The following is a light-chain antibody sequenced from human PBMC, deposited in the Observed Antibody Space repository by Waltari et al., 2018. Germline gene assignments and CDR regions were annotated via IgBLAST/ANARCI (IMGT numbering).Light chain of an antibody. Sequence: QSALSQPAPVSGSPGQSIPISCAATSSDVGDFNSVSWYQQHPGKAPKLMFSDVSNRPSGVSNRFSGSKSGSTASLTVSGLLPDDEADYYCSAYEGPNNLVFGGGTKLTVL. J-gene: IGLJ2*01. CDR1: SSDVGDFNS. CDR3: SAYEGPNNLV. V-gene: IGLV2-14*01. CDR2: DVS.